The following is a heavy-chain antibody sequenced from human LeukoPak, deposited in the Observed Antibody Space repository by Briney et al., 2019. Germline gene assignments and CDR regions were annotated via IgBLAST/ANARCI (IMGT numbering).Heavy chain of an antibody. D-gene: IGHD2-21*02. J-gene: IGHJ4*02. CDR3: ARVGGDLNFDY. CDR2: ISSSSSYI. V-gene: IGHV3-21*01. CDR1: GFTFSSYS. Sequence: PGGSLRLSCAASGFTFSSYSMNWVRQAPGKGLEWVSYISSSSSYIYYADSVKGRFTISRDNAKNSLYLQMNSLRVEDTAVYYCARVGGDLNFDYWGQGTLVTVSS.